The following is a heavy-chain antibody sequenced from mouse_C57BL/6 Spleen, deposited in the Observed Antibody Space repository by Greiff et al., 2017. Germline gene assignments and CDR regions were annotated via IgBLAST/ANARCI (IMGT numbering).Heavy chain of an antibody. J-gene: IGHJ3*01. CDR3: AYDYDGGAWFAY. Sequence: VQLKESVAELVRPGASVKLSCTASGFNIKNSYMHWVKQRPEQGLEWIGRIDPANGNTKYAPKFQGKATITADKSSNTAYLPLSSLTSEDTAIYYCAYDYDGGAWFAYWGQGTLVTVSA. CDR2: IDPANGNT. D-gene: IGHD2-4*01. CDR1: GFNIKNSY. V-gene: IGHV14-3*01.